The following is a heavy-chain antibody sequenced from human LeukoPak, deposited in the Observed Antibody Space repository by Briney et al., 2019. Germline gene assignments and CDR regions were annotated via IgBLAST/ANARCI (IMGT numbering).Heavy chain of an antibody. V-gene: IGHV1-2*02. Sequence: ASVKVSCKASGYSFTVYYMHWVRQAPGQGLEGMGWINPNSGGTNYAQKFQGRVTMTRDTPISTAYMELSRLTSDDTAVYFCARDLLRPNLRLDYWGQGTLVTVSS. CDR3: ARDLLRPNLRLDY. D-gene: IGHD3-9*01. CDR2: INPNSGGT. J-gene: IGHJ4*02. CDR1: GYSFTVYY.